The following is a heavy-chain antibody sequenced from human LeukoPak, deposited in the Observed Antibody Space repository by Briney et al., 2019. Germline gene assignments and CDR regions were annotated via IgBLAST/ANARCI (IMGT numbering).Heavy chain of an antibody. CDR1: GFTFSNYA. V-gene: IGHV3-23*01. CDR2: IHIAGGT. D-gene: IGHD4/OR15-4a*01. CDR3: AKDLRPDGAYVLDT. Sequence: GGSLRLSCAASGFTFSNYAMSWVRQAPGKGLEWVSFIHIAGGTYYADSVRGRFTISRDNPRNTLYLQMNSLRLEDTAVYYCAKDLRPDGAYVLDTWGQGALVTVSS. J-gene: IGHJ4*02.